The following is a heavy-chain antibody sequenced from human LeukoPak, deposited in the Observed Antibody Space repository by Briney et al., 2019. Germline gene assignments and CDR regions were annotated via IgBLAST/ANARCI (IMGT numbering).Heavy chain of an antibody. J-gene: IGHJ4*01. V-gene: IGHV4-39*01. Sequence: SETLSLTCTVSGGSISSSSYYWGWIRQPPGKGLEWIGSIYYSGSTYYNPSLKSRVTISVDTSKNQFSLKLSSVTAADTAVYYWARQGYFDLLLDYLGQGTLVTGSS. CDR1: GGSISSSSYY. CDR3: ARQGYFDLLLDY. D-gene: IGHD3-9*01. CDR2: IYYSGST.